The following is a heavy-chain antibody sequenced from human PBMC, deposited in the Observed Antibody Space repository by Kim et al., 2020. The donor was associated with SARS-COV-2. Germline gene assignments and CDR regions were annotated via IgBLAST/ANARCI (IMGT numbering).Heavy chain of an antibody. CDR1: GGSFSGYY. CDR2: INHSGRT. V-gene: IGHV4-34*01. CDR3: ARGANYYGSGNFHYDYDY. D-gene: IGHD3-10*01. J-gene: IGHJ6*03. Sequence: SETLSLTCAVYGGSFSGYYWSWIRQSPGKGLEWIGDINHSGRTNDNPSLKSRVTISLDTSKNQFSLRLSSVTAPDTAVYYCARGANYYGSGNFHYDYDY.